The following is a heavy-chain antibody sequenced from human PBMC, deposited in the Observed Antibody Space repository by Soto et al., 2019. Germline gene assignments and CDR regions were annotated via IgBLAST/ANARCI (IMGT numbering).Heavy chain of an antibody. Sequence: ASVKVSCKASGYSFTDYHIHWVRQAPGQGLEWLGRINPKSGGTSTAQKFQGWVTMTTDTSISTASMELTRLTSGDTAIYYCARGDSTDCSNGVCSFFYNHDMDVWGQGTAVTVSS. CDR1: GYSFTDYH. D-gene: IGHD2-8*01. CDR2: INPKSGGT. V-gene: IGHV1-2*04. J-gene: IGHJ6*02. CDR3: ARGDSTDCSNGVCSFFYNHDMDV.